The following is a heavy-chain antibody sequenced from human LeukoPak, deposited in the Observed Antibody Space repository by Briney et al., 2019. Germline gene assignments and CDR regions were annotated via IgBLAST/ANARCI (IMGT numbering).Heavy chain of an antibody. D-gene: IGHD3-22*01. CDR3: ARDRPYYDDPYYYYGMDV. Sequence: ASVKVSCKASGGTFSSYAISWVRQAPGQGLEWMGGIIPIFGTANYAQKFQGRVTITADESTSTAYMELSSLRSEDTAVYYCARDRPYYDDPYYYYGMDVWSQGTTVTVSS. CDR2: IIPIFGTA. V-gene: IGHV1-69*13. J-gene: IGHJ6*02. CDR1: GGTFSSYA.